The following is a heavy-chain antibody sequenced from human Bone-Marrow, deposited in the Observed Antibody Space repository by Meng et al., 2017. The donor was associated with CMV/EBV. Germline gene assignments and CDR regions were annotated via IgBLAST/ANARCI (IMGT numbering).Heavy chain of an antibody. CDR2: IRYDGSNK. J-gene: IGHJ4*02. V-gene: IGHV3-30*02. CDR1: GFTFSSYA. Sequence: GGSLRLSCAASGFTFSSYAMSWVRQAPGKGLEWVTFIRYDGSNKYYADSVKGRFTISRDNSKNTLYLQMNSLGPEDTAVYHCAKDSSWNGAIDYWGQGTLVTVSS. CDR3: AKDSSWNGAIDY. D-gene: IGHD1-1*01.